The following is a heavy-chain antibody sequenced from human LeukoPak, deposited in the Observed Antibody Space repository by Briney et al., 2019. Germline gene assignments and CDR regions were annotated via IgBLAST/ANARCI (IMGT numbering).Heavy chain of an antibody. V-gene: IGHV3-23*01. Sequence: PGGSLRLSCAASGFTFSNYAMSWVRQAPGKGLEWVSSISAGGSGTYYADSVKGRFTISRDNSKNTLYLQMNSLRAEDTAVYYCAKMAGAAGGGYWGQGTLVTVSS. J-gene: IGHJ4*02. D-gene: IGHD6-13*01. CDR1: GFTFSNYA. CDR2: ISAGGSGT. CDR3: AKMAGAAGGGY.